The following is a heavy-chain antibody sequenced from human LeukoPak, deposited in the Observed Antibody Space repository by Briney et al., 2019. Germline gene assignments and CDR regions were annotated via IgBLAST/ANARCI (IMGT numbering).Heavy chain of an antibody. CDR2: IYYTGST. Sequence: SDTLSLTCTVSGDSISISSYFWAWIRQPPGKGLEWIGSIYYTGSTYFNPSLKSPVTLSVDTSKNQFSLKLNSVTAADTAVYYCATFSYSGNYDDYWGQGTLVTVSS. V-gene: IGHV4-39*01. D-gene: IGHD1-26*01. J-gene: IGHJ4*02. CDR1: GDSISISSYF. CDR3: ATFSYSGNYDDY.